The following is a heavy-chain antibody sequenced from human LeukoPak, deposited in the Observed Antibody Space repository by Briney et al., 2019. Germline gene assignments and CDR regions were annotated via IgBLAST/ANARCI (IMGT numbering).Heavy chain of an antibody. CDR3: ARRAASNWYVDY. CDR2: ISSNGGST. CDR1: EFTFSSFA. D-gene: IGHD6-13*01. J-gene: IGHJ4*02. Sequence: GGSLRLSCAASEFTFSSFAMHWVRQAPGKGLEYVSAISSNGGSTYYANSVKGRFTISRDNSKNTLYLQMGSLRAEDMAVYYCARRAASNWYVDYWGQGTLVTVSS. V-gene: IGHV3-64*01.